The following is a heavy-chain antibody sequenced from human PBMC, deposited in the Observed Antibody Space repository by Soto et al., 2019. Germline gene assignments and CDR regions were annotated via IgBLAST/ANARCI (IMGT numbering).Heavy chain of an antibody. CDR1: GFTVSSNY. CDR3: ASGLYSGSHYFDY. CDR2: IYSGGCT. D-gene: IGHD5-12*01. Sequence: PGGSLRLSCAASGFTVSSNYLSWVRQAPGKGLEWVSVIYSGGCTYYADSVKGRFTISRDNSKNRLYLQMNSLRAEDTAVYYCASGLYSGSHYFDYWCQVTLLTVSS. V-gene: IGHV3-66*01. J-gene: IGHJ4*02.